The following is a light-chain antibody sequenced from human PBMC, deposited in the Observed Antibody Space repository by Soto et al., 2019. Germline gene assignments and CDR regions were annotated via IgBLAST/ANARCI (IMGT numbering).Light chain of an antibody. CDR3: QQHGSAPPAWT. CDR2: GAS. CDR1: QIVTSSY. J-gene: IGKJ1*01. Sequence: EIVLTQSPGTLSLAPGERATLFCRVSQIVTSSYLAWYQQKPGQAPRLLIYGASSRATGIPDSFSGSGAGTDFTLTISRLEPEDFAVYYFQQHGSAPPAWTFGQGTKVEIK. V-gene: IGKV3-20*01.